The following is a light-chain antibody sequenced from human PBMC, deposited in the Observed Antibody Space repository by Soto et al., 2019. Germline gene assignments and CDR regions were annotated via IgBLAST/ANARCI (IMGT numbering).Light chain of an antibody. Sequence: DIVMTQSPDSLAVSLGERVTINCKSSQSVLYSSNNKNYLAWYQQKPGQPPKLLIYWASTRESGVPDRFSGSGSGTDFTLTISSLQAEDVAVYYCQQYYSTSLTFGPGTKVDIK. CDR3: QQYYSTSLT. V-gene: IGKV4-1*01. CDR2: WAS. CDR1: QSVLYSSNNKNY. J-gene: IGKJ3*01.